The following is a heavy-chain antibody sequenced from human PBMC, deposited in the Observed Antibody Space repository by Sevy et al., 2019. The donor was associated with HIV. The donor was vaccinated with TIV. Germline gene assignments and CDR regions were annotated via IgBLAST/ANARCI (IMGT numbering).Heavy chain of an antibody. J-gene: IGHJ6*02. V-gene: IGHV1-2*02. CDR1: GYTFTGYH. CDR2: INPNSGGT. Sequence: ASVKVSCKASGYTFTGYHMHWVRQAPGQGLEWMGWINPNSGGTNYAQKFQGRVTMTRDTSISTAYMELSRLGSDDTAVYYCARVFLHDYSNYRGGYYYYYGMDVWGQGTTVTV. D-gene: IGHD4-4*01. CDR3: ARVFLHDYSNYRGGYYYYYGMDV.